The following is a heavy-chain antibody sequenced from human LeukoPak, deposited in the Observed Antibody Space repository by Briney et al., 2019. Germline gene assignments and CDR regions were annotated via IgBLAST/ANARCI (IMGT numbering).Heavy chain of an antibody. CDR3: GQDPNGNYIGAFDF. Sequence: GGSLRLSCAASGLIFHNYALVWIRRAPGKRPEWVSAILGGGGTFYADAVKGRFTISRDNSKNTLYLQMNSLRAEDTATYYCGQDPNGNYIGAFDFWGRGTMVTVSS. CDR1: GLIFHNYA. J-gene: IGHJ3*01. CDR2: ILGGGGT. D-gene: IGHD4-17*01. V-gene: IGHV3-23*01.